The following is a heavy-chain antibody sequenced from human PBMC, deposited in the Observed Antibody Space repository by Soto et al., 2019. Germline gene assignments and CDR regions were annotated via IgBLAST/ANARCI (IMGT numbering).Heavy chain of an antibody. CDR1: GDGVSSSSVA. CDR3: ARSADDPDYYYSGWEV. J-gene: IGHJ6*01. CDR2: TYYRSRWYS. V-gene: IGHV6-1*01. D-gene: IGHD3-3*01. Sequence: SQTRSLNCVISGDGVSSSSVAWNWVRQSPSRGLEWLGRTYYRSRWYSDFAVSVRGRIVINADTSKNQFSLQLNSVTPEATAVYFRARSADDPDYYYSGWEVWQQGTTTISSS.